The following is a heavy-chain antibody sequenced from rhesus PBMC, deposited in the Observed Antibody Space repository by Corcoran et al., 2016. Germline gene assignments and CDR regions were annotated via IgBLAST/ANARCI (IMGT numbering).Heavy chain of an antibody. CDR2: ISGGSETT. V-gene: IGHV4-147*01. CDR1: GASLSSNY. J-gene: IGHJ5-2*02. Sequence: QVQLQESGPGLVKPSETLPLTCAVSGASLSSNYWTWIRQPPGKGLEWIGYISGGSETTSYNPSLRGRVTISKDTSQNQFALKLSSATAADTAVYYCARDAVSLDVWGRGVLVTVSS. CDR3: ARDAVSLDV.